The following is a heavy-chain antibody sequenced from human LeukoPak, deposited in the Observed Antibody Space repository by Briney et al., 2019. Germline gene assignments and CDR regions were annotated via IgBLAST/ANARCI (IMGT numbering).Heavy chain of an antibody. CDR3: ARRQWLAPVDY. D-gene: IGHD6-19*01. Sequence: SETLSLTCAVYGGSLSGSYWSWIRQPPGKGLEWIGEINHSGSTNYNPSLKSRVTISVDTSKNQFSLKLSSVTAADTAVYYCARRQWLAPVDYWGQGTLVTVSS. V-gene: IGHV4-34*01. CDR2: INHSGST. CDR1: GGSLSGSY. J-gene: IGHJ4*02.